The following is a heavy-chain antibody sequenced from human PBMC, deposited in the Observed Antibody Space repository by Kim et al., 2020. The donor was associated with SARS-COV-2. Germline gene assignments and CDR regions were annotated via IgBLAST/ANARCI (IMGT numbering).Heavy chain of an antibody. CDR3: ARERERLLGYCSGGSCIRNLGFDP. D-gene: IGHD2-15*01. CDR2: IYYSGST. J-gene: IGHJ5*02. V-gene: IGHV4-31*03. Sequence: SETLSLTCTVSGGSISSGGYYWSWIRQHPGKGLEWIGYIYYSGSTYYNPSLKSRVTISVDTSKNQFSLKLSSVTAADTAVYYCARERERLLGYCSGGSCIRNLGFDPWGQGTLVTVSS. CDR1: GGSISSGGYY.